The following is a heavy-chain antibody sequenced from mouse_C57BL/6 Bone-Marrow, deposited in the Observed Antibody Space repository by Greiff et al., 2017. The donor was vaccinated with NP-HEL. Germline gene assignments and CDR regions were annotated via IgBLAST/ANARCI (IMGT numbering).Heavy chain of an antibody. J-gene: IGHJ1*03. Sequence: QVQLQQSGAELVKPGASVKLSCKASGYTFTEYTIHWVKQRSGQGLEWIGWFYPGSGSIKYNEKFKDKATLTADKSSSTVYMELSRLTSEDSAVYFWARHEDRGTTVDHYWYFDVWGTGTTVTVSS. CDR1: GYTFTEYT. CDR2: FYPGSGSI. CDR3: ARHEDRGTTVDHYWYFDV. D-gene: IGHD1-1*01. V-gene: IGHV1-62-2*01.